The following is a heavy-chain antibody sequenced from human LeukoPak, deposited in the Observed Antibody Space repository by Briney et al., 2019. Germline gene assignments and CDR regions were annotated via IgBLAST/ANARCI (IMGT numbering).Heavy chain of an antibody. CDR3: ARAPSWKYYYDSSGYDY. CDR2: ISAYNGNT. J-gene: IGHJ4*02. Sequence: ASVKVSCKASGYTFTNYGITWVRQAPGQGLEWMGWISAYNGNTNYAQNLQGRVTMPTDTSTSTAYMELRSLRSDDTAVYYCARAPSWKYYYDSSGYDYWGQGTLVTVSS. V-gene: IGHV1-18*01. CDR1: GYTFTNYG. D-gene: IGHD3-22*01.